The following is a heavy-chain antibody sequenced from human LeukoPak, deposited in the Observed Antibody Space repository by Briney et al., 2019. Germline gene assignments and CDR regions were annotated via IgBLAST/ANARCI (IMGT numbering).Heavy chain of an antibody. V-gene: IGHV3-23*01. CDR2: ISGSGGST. D-gene: IGHD6-13*01. J-gene: IGHJ5*02. Sequence: GGSLRLSCAASGFTFSSYAMSWVRQAPGKGLEWVSAISGSGGSTYYADSVKGRFTISRDNSKNTLYLQMNSLRAEDTAVYYCAEGSVYRSSWVDWFDPWGQGTLVTVSS. CDR1: GFTFSSYA. CDR3: AEGSVYRSSWVDWFDP.